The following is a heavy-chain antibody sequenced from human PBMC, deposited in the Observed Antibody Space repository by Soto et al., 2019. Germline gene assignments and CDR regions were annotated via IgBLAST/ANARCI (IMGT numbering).Heavy chain of an antibody. Sequence: QVQLQESGPRLVKPSETLSLTCTVSGGSVSIGSHYWSWIRQPPGKGLEWIAYIYHSGTTDYNPSLKSRVTISVDLSKNQFSLRLDSVTAADTAVYYCARDRPDELNSFDAFDIWGQGTMVTVSS. J-gene: IGHJ3*02. CDR3: ARDRPDELNSFDAFDI. CDR2: IYHSGTT. CDR1: GGSVSIGSHY. D-gene: IGHD1-1*01. V-gene: IGHV4-61*01.